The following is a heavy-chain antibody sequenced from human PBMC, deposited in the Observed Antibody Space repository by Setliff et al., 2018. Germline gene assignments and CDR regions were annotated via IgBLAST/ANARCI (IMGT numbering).Heavy chain of an antibody. CDR3: ARDPHYDPTYSLPGHAFDF. D-gene: IGHD3-22*01. V-gene: IGHV4-38-2*02. CDR2: LFDGRSA. CDR1: NHSLSSDYY. J-gene: IGHJ3*01. Sequence: PSETLSLTCAVSNHSLSSDYYWGWIRQSPVKGLEWIGSLFDGRSAYYSPSLKSRASISLDASKNQFALKLTSATAADTAVYYCARDPHYDPTYSLPGHAFDFWGQGIMVTVSS.